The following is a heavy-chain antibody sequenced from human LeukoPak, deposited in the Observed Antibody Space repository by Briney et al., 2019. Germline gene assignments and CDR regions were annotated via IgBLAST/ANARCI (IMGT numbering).Heavy chain of an antibody. CDR3: ARGPRWAKTNFDY. D-gene: IGHD4-23*01. J-gene: IGHJ4*02. V-gene: IGHV1-8*03. CDR1: GYTFTSYD. Sequence: VSVKVSCKASGYTFTSYDINWVRQATGQGLEWMGWMNPNSGNTGYAQKVQGRVTITRNTSISTAYMELSSLRSEDTAVYYCARGPRWAKTNFDYWGQGTLVTVSS. CDR2: MNPNSGNT.